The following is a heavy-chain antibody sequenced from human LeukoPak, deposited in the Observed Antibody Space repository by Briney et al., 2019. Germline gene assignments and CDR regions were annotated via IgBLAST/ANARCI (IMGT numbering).Heavy chain of an antibody. CDR2: IYPRGST. D-gene: IGHD3-10*01. CDR3: ARGGTYGSGRNQHTTLDY. V-gene: IGHV4-4*07. CDR1: GGSISNDY. J-gene: IGHJ4*02. Sequence: SETVSLTCTVSGGSISNDYWSWIRQAAGKELEWIGRIYPRGSTNYNPSLKSRVTISLDKSKKQFSLNLNSVTATDTAVYYCARGGTYGSGRNQHTTLDYWGQGTLVTVSS.